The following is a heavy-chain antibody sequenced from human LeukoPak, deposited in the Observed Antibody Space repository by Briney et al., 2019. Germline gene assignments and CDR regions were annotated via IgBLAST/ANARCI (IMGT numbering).Heavy chain of an antibody. CDR3: GRDSRYSSGWYVQRWFDP. Sequence: SETLSLTCTVFGGSISSYYWSWIRQPPGKGLEWVGYIYYSGSTTYNPSLKSRVTISVDKSKNQFSLKLSSVTAADTAVYYCGRDSRYSSGWYVQRWFDPWGQGTLVTVSS. CDR1: GGSISSYY. CDR2: IYYSGST. V-gene: IGHV4-59*01. D-gene: IGHD6-19*01. J-gene: IGHJ5*02.